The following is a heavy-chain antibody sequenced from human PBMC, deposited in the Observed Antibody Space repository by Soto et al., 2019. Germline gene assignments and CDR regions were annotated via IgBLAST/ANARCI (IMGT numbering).Heavy chain of an antibody. CDR1: GGSISSSNW. D-gene: IGHD3-10*01. J-gene: IGHJ4*02. V-gene: IGHV4-4*02. CDR2: IYHSGNT. CDR3: ARRWGEGRVDY. Sequence: QVQLQESGPGLVKPSGTLSLTCAVSGGSISSSNWWSWVRQPPGKGREWIGEIYHSGNTNYNPSLKSRVTMAVDTSRNQSSLKLSSVTAADTAVYYCARRWGEGRVDYWGQGTLVTVSS.